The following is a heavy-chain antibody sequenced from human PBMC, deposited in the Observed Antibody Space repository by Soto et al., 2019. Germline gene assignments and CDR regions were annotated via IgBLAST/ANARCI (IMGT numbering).Heavy chain of an antibody. V-gene: IGHV3-15*01. CDR3: TTVGSSWLYYYYGMDV. Sequence: GRSLRLSCTASGFTFSNALLSGFRHAPGKGPEWVGRMKSKTDCGTTDYAAPVKGRFTISSDASKNTLYLQMNSLKTEDTAVYYCTTVGSSWLYYYYGMDVWGQGTTVTVSS. D-gene: IGHD6-13*01. CDR1: GFTFSNAL. J-gene: IGHJ6*02. CDR2: MKSKTDCGTT.